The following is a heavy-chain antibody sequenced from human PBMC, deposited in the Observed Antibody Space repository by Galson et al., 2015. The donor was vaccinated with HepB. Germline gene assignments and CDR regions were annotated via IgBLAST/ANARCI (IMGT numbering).Heavy chain of an antibody. CDR2: VSSTSSYI. Sequence: SLRLSCAASGFTFSDYYMSWIRQAPGRGLEWVSYVSSTSSYINYAEFVKGRFTISRDNAKNSLYLQMDSLGAEDTAVYYCARAKNFDFWGQGTLVTVSS. CDR1: GFTFSDYY. V-gene: IGHV3-11*05. CDR3: ARAKNFDF. J-gene: IGHJ4*02.